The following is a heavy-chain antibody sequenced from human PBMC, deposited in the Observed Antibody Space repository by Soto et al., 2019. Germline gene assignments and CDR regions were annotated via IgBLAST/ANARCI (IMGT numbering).Heavy chain of an antibody. CDR3: ARLHLVRGEVYFDY. V-gene: IGHV4-39*01. J-gene: IGHJ4*02. CDR1: GGSISSSSYY. CDR2: IYYSGST. Sequence: QLQLQESGPGLVKPSETLSLTCTVSGGSISSSSYYWGWIRQPPGKGLEWIASIYYSGSTSYYPYLKSRVTISVDTANNQCSLRLSSVTAADTAVYDCARLHLVRGEVYFDYWGQGTLVTVSS. D-gene: IGHD3-10*01.